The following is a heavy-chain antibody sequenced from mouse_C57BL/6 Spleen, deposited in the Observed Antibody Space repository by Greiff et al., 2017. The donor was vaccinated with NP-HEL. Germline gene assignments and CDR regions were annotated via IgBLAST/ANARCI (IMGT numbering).Heavy chain of an antibody. CDR2: ISNGGGST. D-gene: IGHD1-1*01. J-gene: IGHJ4*01. Sequence: EVKLMESGGGLVQPGGSLKLSCAASGFTFSDYYMYWVRQTPEKRLEWVAYISNGGGSTYYPDTVKGRFTISRDNAKNTLYLQMSRLKSEDTAMYYCARQGITTYAMDYWGQGTSVTVSS. CDR3: ARQGITTYAMDY. V-gene: IGHV5-12*01. CDR1: GFTFSDYY.